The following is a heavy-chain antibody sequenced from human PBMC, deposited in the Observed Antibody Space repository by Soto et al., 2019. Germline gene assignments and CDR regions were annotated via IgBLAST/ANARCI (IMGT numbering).Heavy chain of an antibody. J-gene: IGHJ4*02. V-gene: IGHV1-3*01. Sequence: ASVKVSCKASGYTFTSYAMHWVRQAPGQRLEWMGWINAGNGNTKYSQKFQGRVTITRDTSASTAYMELSSLRSEDTAVYYCARRRYCSGGSCYLGFDYWGQGTLVTVSS. CDR3: ARRRYCSGGSCYLGFDY. CDR1: GYTFTSYA. CDR2: INAGNGNT. D-gene: IGHD2-15*01.